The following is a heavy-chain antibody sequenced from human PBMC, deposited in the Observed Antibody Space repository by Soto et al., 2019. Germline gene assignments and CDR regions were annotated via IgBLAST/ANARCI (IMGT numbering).Heavy chain of an antibody. J-gene: IGHJ4*02. V-gene: IGHV1-2*04. CDR2: INPNSGGT. Sequence: ASVKVSCKASGYTFTGYYMHWVRQAPGQGLEWMGWINPNSGGTNYAQKFQGWVTMTRDTSISTAYMELSRLRSDDTAVYYCARGQLLQYVWGSYPIDYWGQGTLVTVSS. CDR3: ARGQLLQYVWGSYPIDY. D-gene: IGHD3-16*02. CDR1: GYTFTGYY.